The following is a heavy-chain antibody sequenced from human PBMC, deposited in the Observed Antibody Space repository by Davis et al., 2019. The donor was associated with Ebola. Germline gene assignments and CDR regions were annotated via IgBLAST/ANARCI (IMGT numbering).Heavy chain of an antibody. V-gene: IGHV4-34*01. J-gene: IGHJ6*02. CDR1: GGSFSGYY. Sequence: SETLSLTCAVYGGSFSGYYWSWIRQPPGKGLEWIGEINHSGSTNYNPSLKSRVTISVDTSKNQFSLKLSSVTAADTAVYYCARGRDLTVIALYYYYGMDVWGQGTTVTVSS. D-gene: IGHD4-17*01. CDR2: INHSGST. CDR3: ARGRDLTVIALYYYYGMDV.